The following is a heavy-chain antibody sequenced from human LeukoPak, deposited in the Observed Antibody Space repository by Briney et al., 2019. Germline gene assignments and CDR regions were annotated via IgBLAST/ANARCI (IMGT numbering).Heavy chain of an antibody. CDR1: GGSISSYH. D-gene: IGHD3-3*01. Sequence: ASETLSLTRTVSGGSISSYHWSWIRQPPGKGLEWVGYIYYSGSTNYNPSVQSRVTISVDTSKTQFSLKLSSVTAADTAVYYCARHHDFWSGYRYFDDWGQGTLVTVSS. V-gene: IGHV4-59*08. CDR3: ARHHDFWSGYRYFDD. CDR2: IYYSGST. J-gene: IGHJ4*02.